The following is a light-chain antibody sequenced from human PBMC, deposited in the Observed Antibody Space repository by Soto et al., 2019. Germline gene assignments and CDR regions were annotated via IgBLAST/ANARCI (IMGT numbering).Light chain of an antibody. CDR3: QQYSNWPPWT. CDR1: QSLSGN. Sequence: VSPGETATLSCRASQSLSGNLAWYQQKPGQAPRLLIFRASTRATGVPARFSGSGSGTEFTLTITRLQSEDFAVYYCQQYSNWPPWTFGPGTKVDIK. CDR2: RAS. J-gene: IGKJ1*01. V-gene: IGKV3-15*01.